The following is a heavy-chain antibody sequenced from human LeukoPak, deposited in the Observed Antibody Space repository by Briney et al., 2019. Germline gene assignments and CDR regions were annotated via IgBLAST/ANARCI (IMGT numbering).Heavy chain of an antibody. V-gene: IGHV3-30-3*01. D-gene: IGHD2-21*02. J-gene: IGHJ4*02. CDR2: ISYDGSNK. Sequence: PGGSLRLSCAASGFTFSSYWMSWVRQAPGKGLEWVAVISYDGSNKYYADSVKGRFTISRDNSKNTLYLQMNSLRAEDTAVYYCARDPAIVVVTATLDYWGQGTLVTVSS. CDR3: ARDPAIVVVTATLDY. CDR1: GFTFSSYW.